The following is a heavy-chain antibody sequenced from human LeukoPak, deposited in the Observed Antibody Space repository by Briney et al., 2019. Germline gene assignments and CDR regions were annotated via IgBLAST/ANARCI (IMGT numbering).Heavy chain of an antibody. CDR1: GYNFATYW. Sequence: HGESLKISCQGSGYNFATYWIGWVRPMPGKGLEWMGIIHPSDSDARYSPSFQGQVTFSADKSINTAYLQWSSLKASDTAMYYCARQYRSGWYYFDYWGQGTLVTVSS. CDR2: IHPSDSDA. V-gene: IGHV5-51*01. CDR3: ARQYRSGWYYFDY. D-gene: IGHD6-19*01. J-gene: IGHJ4*02.